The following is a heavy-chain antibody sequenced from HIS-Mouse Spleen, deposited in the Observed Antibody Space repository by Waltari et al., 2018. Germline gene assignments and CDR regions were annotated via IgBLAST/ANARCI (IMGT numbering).Heavy chain of an antibody. CDR2: IWYDGSNK. CDR3: AKDLDSSSSGAFDI. CDR1: GFTFSSYG. J-gene: IGHJ3*02. Sequence: QVQLVESGGGVVQPGRSLTLACAGSGFTFSSYGMHWVRQAPGKGLEWVAVIWYDGSNKYYADSVKGRFTISRDNSKNTLYLQMNSLRAEDTAVYYCAKDLDSSSSGAFDIWGQGTMVTVSS. D-gene: IGHD6-6*01. V-gene: IGHV3-33*06.